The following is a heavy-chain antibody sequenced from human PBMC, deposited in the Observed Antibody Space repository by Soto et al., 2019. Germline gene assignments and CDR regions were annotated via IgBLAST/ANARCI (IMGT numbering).Heavy chain of an antibody. D-gene: IGHD3-10*01. CDR1: GFTFSSYS. CDR2: ISSSSSYI. J-gene: IGHJ6*02. CDR3: ARDTTSITMPV. V-gene: IGHV3-21*01. Sequence: XESLLLSCAASGFTFSSYSMNWVRQAPGKGLEWVSSISSSSSYIYYADSVKGRFTISRDNAKNSLYLQMNSLRAKDTAVYYCARDTTSITMPVWGQGTTVTVSS.